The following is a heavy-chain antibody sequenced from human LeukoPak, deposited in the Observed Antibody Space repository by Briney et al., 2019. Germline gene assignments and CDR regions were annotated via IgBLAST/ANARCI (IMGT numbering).Heavy chain of an antibody. CDR2: IGSNGGST. V-gene: IGHV3-64*01. Sequence: GGSLRLSCAASGFTFSSYAMHWVRQAPGEGLEYVSAIGSNGGSTYYANSVKGRFTISRDNSKNTLYLQMGSLRAEDMAVYYCARDLSGSYLGAFDYWGQGTLVTVSS. CDR1: GFTFSSYA. CDR3: ARDLSGSYLGAFDY. J-gene: IGHJ4*02. D-gene: IGHD1-26*01.